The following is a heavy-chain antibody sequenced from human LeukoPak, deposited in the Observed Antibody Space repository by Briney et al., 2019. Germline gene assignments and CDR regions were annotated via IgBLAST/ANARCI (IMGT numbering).Heavy chain of an antibody. CDR1: GGSFSGHY. D-gene: IGHD2-2*01. CDR3: ARGRTGAAALDF. Sequence: SETLSLTCAVYGGSFSGHYWTWIRQAPGKGLEWIGESTHTGSTNYNPSLKSRVTISVYTSKNQFSLKLTSVSAADTAVYHCARGRTGAAALDFGGPGTLVTVSS. CDR2: STHTGST. J-gene: IGHJ4*02. V-gene: IGHV4-34*01.